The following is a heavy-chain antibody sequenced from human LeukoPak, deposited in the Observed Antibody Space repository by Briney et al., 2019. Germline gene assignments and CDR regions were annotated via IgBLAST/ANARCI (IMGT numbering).Heavy chain of an antibody. Sequence: ASVKVSCKASGYIFTYYFVHWVRQTPGQGLEWMGIISPKGDFTQYAQKFQARVTMARDTSTSTVSMELRSLMSDDTGVYYCARADQQDFDLWGQGTLVTVSS. CDR2: ISPKGDFT. V-gene: IGHV1-46*01. CDR1: GYIFTYYF. CDR3: ARADQQDFDL. J-gene: IGHJ4*02.